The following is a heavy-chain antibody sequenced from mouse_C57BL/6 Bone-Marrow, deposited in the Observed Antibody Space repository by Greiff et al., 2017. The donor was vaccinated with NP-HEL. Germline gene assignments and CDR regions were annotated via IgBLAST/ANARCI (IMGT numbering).Heavy chain of an antibody. J-gene: IGHJ2*01. CDR3: ARCRIYWQYFDY. D-gene: IGHD2-1*01. Sequence: QVQLQQPGTELVKPGASVKLSCKASGYTFTSYWMHWVKQRPGQGLEWIGNINPSNGGTNYNEKFKSKATLTVDKSSSTAYMQLSSLTSEESAVYYCARCRIYWQYFDYWGQGTTLTVSS. CDR2: INPSNGGT. V-gene: IGHV1-53*01. CDR1: GYTFTSYW.